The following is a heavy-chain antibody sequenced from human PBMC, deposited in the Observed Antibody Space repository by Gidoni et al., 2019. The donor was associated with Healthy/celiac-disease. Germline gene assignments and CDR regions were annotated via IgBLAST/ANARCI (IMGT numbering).Heavy chain of an antibody. Sequence: QVQLQQWGAGLLKPSETLSLTCAVYGGSFSGYSWSWIRQPPGKGLEWIGEINHSGSTNYNPSLKSRVTISVDTSKNQFSLKLSSVTAADTAVYYCARGSLMVYAIPYYYYYYGMDVWGQGTTVTVSS. CDR1: GGSFSGYS. CDR3: ARGSLMVYAIPYYYYYYGMDV. D-gene: IGHD2-8*01. J-gene: IGHJ6*02. V-gene: IGHV4-34*01. CDR2: INHSGST.